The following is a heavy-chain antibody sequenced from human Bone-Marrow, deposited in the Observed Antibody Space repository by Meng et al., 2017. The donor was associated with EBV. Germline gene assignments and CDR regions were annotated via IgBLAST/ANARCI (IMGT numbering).Heavy chain of an antibody. J-gene: IGHJ4*02. CDR2: ISGRGGST. CDR3: ASTVTTRRNYFDY. CDR1: GFTFSRYS. D-gene: IGHD4-17*01. Sequence: EVQLLESGGGWVQPGXXXXLSCAASGFTFSRYSIRWVRQAPGKGVGWVSAISGRGGSTYYADSVKGRFTISRENSKNTLYLQMNSLRAEDTAVYYCASTVTTRRNYFDYWGQGTLVTVSS. V-gene: IGHV3-23*01.